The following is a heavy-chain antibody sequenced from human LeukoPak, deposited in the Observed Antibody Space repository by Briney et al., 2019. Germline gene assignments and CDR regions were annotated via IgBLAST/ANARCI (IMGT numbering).Heavy chain of an antibody. CDR2: IIPIFGTA. CDR1: GGTFSSYA. Sequence: ASVKVSCKASGGTFSSYAISWVRQAPGQGLEWMGGIIPIFGTANYAQKFQGRVTITADESTSTAYMELSSLRSDDTAVYYCAKDRQSTFGGVIVTPYDAFDIWGQGTMVTVSS. V-gene: IGHV1-69*01. D-gene: IGHD3-16*02. J-gene: IGHJ3*02. CDR3: AKDRQSTFGGVIVTPYDAFDI.